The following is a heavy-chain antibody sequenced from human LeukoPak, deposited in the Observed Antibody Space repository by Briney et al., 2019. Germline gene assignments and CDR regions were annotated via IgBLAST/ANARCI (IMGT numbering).Heavy chain of an antibody. CDR1: GFTFSRYN. CDR2: ITIGSNYI. Sequence: PGGSLRLSCAASGFTFSRYNMNWVRQAPGKGLEWVSSITIGSNYIYYADSVKGRFTISRDNAKKSLHLQMNSLRAEDTAVYYCAKTTVTPPYYMDVWGKGTTVTVSS. J-gene: IGHJ6*03. D-gene: IGHD4-11*01. CDR3: AKTTVTPPYYMDV. V-gene: IGHV3-21*01.